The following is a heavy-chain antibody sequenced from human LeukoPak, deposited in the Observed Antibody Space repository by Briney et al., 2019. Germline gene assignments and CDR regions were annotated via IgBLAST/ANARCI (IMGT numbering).Heavy chain of an antibody. J-gene: IGHJ3*02. CDR3: AREGGSFFFDI. CDR2: ISSSGRTM. Sequence: GGSLRLSCAASGFTFSTYEMSRVRQAPGKGLEWVSYISSSGRTMYYADSVKGRFTISKDNAKNSLFLQMNSLRAEDTAVYYCAREGGSFFFDIWGQGTMVTVSS. CDR1: GFTFSTYE. D-gene: IGHD1-26*01. V-gene: IGHV3-48*03.